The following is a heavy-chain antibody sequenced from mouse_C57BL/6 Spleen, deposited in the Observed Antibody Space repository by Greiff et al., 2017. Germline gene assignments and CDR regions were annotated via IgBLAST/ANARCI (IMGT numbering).Heavy chain of an antibody. D-gene: IGHD1-1*01. V-gene: IGHV1-69*01. J-gene: IGHJ3*01. CDR1: GYTFTSYW. CDR3: ARRYYGSSYGFAY. CDR2: IDPSDSYT. Sequence: VQLQQSGAELVMPGASVKLSCKASGYTFTSYWMHWVKQRPGQGLEWIGEIDPSDSYTNYNQKFKGKSTLTVDKSSSTAYMQLSSLTSEDSAVYYCARRYYGSSYGFAYWGQGTLVTVSA.